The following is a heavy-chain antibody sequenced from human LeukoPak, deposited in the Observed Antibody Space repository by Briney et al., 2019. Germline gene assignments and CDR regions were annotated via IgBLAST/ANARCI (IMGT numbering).Heavy chain of an antibody. CDR1: GYTFTGYY. CDR2: INPNSGGT. V-gene: IGHV1-2*02. Sequence: VASVKVSCKASGYTFTGYYMHWVRQAPGQGLEWMGWINPNSGGTNYAQNFRGRVTMTGDTSISTAYMELTRLRSDDTAVYYCATTLYSSSWYTFDYWGQGTLVTVSS. CDR3: ATTLYSSSWYTFDY. D-gene: IGHD6-13*01. J-gene: IGHJ4*02.